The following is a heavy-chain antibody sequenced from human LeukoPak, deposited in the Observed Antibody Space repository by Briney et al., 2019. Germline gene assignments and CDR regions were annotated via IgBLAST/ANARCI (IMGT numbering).Heavy chain of an antibody. CDR2: FDPEDGKT. CDR3: ATAGDAIDSAMIWDF. J-gene: IGHJ4*02. Sequence: GASVKVSCKLSGNTLTEFSMHWVRQAPGKGLEWMGGFDPEDGKTIYAQKFQGRVTMTEDTSTDTAYMELSSLRSEDTAVYYCATAGDAIDSAMIWDFWGQGTLVTVSP. V-gene: IGHV1-24*01. CDR1: GNTLTEFS. D-gene: IGHD3/OR15-3a*01.